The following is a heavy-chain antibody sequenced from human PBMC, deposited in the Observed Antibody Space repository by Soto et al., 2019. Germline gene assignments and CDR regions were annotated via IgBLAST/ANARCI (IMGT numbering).Heavy chain of an antibody. Sequence: QVQLVQSGAEVKKPGSAAKVSCKASGGTFTKYAMNWVRQAPGQGPEWMGGIIPIFDTPRYAQRFQGRVTITVDESTNTAYMDLSSLTFEDTAMYYCARSIGSGGVVGGFDYWGQGTLVTVSS. CDR2: IIPIFDTP. CDR1: GGTFTKYA. J-gene: IGHJ4*02. D-gene: IGHD3-16*02. CDR3: ARSIGSGGVVGGFDY. V-gene: IGHV1-69*01.